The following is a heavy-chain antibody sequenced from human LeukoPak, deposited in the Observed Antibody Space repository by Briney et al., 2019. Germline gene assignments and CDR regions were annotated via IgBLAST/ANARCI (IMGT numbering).Heavy chain of an antibody. CDR2: IVDDGRIT. CDR1: GLTFSSHA. V-gene: IGHV3-23*01. Sequence: GGSLRLSCVASGLTFSSHAMNWVRQAPGKGLEWVSGIVDDGRITDYADSVRGRFTVSRDNSKNTLYLQMNSLRAEDTAVYYCAKDPVRKGYYDSTAYSDYWGQGTLVTVSS. CDR3: AKDPVRKGYYDSTAYSDY. J-gene: IGHJ4*02. D-gene: IGHD3-22*01.